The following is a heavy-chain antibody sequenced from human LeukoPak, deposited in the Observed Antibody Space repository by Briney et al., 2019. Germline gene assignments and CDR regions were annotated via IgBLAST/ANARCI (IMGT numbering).Heavy chain of an antibody. Sequence: SETLSLTCTVSGGSISSGSYYWSWIRQPAGKGLEWIGRIYTSGSTNHNPSLKSRVTISVDTSKNQFSLKLSSVTAADTAVYYCARVPTTRGSYFDYWGQGTLVTVSS. CDR3: ARVPTTRGSYFDY. V-gene: IGHV4-61*02. CDR2: IYTSGST. J-gene: IGHJ4*02. D-gene: IGHD2-2*01. CDR1: GGSISSGSYY.